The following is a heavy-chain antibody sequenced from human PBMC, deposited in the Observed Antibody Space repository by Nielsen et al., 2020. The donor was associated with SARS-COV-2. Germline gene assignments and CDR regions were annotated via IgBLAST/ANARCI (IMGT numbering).Heavy chain of an antibody. CDR3: AKDMWASSTVTLDY. V-gene: IGHV3-9*01. CDR2: ISWNSGSI. J-gene: IGHJ4*02. Sequence: GGSLRLSCAASGFTFDDYAMHWVRQAPGKGLEWVSGISWNSGSIGYADSVKGRFTISRDNAKNSLYLQMNSLRAEDTALYYCAKDMWASSTVTLDYWGQGTLVTVSS. CDR1: GFTFDDYA. D-gene: IGHD4-17*01.